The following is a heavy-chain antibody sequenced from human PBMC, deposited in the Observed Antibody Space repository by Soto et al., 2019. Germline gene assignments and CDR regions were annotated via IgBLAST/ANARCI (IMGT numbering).Heavy chain of an antibody. V-gene: IGHV4-39*01. CDR3: ARASSTVYYYYGMDV. D-gene: IGHD4-17*01. CDR1: GGYISSSRYY. Sequence: SETLSLTCTVSGGYISSSRYYWDWIRQPPGKGLEWIGSIYYSGSTYYNPSLKCRVTISVDTSKNQFSLKLSSVTAADTAVYYCARASSTVYYYYGMDVWGQGTTVT. CDR2: IYYSGST. J-gene: IGHJ6*02.